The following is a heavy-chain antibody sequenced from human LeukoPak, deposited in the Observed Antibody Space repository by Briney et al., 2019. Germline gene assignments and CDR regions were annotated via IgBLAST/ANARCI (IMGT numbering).Heavy chain of an antibody. Sequence: TGGSLRLSCAASGFTFDDYGMSWVRQLPGKRLEWVSGINWNGDDTGYADSVKGRFTISRDNAKNSLYLEMSSLRAEDTALYYCAREWEGCSTTDRPFDYWGQGTLVTVSS. J-gene: IGHJ4*02. V-gene: IGHV3-20*04. CDR1: GFTFDDYG. CDR2: INWNGDDT. D-gene: IGHD2-2*01. CDR3: AREWEGCSTTDRPFDY.